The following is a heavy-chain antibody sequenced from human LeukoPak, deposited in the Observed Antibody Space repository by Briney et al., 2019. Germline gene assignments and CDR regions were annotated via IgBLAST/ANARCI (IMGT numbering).Heavy chain of an antibody. CDR1: GGTFSSYA. CDR3: ARVGDSDLDY. V-gene: IGHV1-69*13. Sequence: GASVKVSCKASGGTFSSYAISWVRQAPGQGLEWMGGVIPIFGTANYAQKFQGRVTITADESTSTAYMELSSLRSEDTAVYYCARVGDSDLDYWGQGTLVTVSS. CDR2: VIPIFGTA. D-gene: IGHD3-16*01. J-gene: IGHJ4*02.